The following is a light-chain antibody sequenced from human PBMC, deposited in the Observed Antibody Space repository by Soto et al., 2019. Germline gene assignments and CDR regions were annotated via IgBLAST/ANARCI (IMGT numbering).Light chain of an antibody. CDR2: WAS. V-gene: IGKV4-1*01. CDR1: QSVLYSSNNKNY. J-gene: IGKJ5*01. CDR3: QQYYNTPIT. Sequence: DSGMTQSPDSLAVSLGERATINCKSSQSVLYSSNNKNYLAWYQQKPGQPPKLLIYWASTRESGVPDRFSGSGSGTDFTLTISSLQAEDVAVYYCQQYYNTPITFGQGTRLEIK.